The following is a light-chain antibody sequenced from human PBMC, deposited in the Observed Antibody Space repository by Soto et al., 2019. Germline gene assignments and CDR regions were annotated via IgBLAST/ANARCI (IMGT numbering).Light chain of an antibody. CDR1: QGIANF. Sequence: IQLTQSPSSLSASVGDRVTISCRARQGIANFLAWYQQKPGKAPKLLIYAASTLQSGVPSRFSGSGSGTDFTLTISSLQPEDFETNYCQQLNSFPIPFGPGTKVDIK. V-gene: IGKV1-9*01. CDR2: AAS. J-gene: IGKJ3*01. CDR3: QQLNSFPIP.